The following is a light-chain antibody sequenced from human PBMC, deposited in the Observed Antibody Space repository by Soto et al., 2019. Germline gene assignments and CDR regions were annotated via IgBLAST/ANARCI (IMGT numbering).Light chain of an antibody. Sequence: DIQMTQSPSTLSASVGDRVTITCRASQSISSWLGWYQQKPGKAPKLLIYDASSLESGVPSRFSGSGSGTECTLTISLLQPDDFATYYCQQYNSYSTFGQGTKVEIK. CDR1: QSISSW. CDR3: QQYNSYST. V-gene: IGKV1-5*01. J-gene: IGKJ1*01. CDR2: DAS.